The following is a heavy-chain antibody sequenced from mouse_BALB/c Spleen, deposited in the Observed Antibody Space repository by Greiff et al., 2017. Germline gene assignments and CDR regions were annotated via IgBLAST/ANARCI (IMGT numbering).Heavy chain of an antibody. V-gene: IGHV1S56*01. CDR2: IYPGDGST. D-gene: IGHD2-2*01. Sequence: QVQLQQSGPELVTPGALVKISCKASGYTFTSYDINWVKQRPGQGLEWIGWIYPGDGSTKYNEKFKGKATLTADKSSSTAYMQLSSLTSENSAVYFCARSHYGYDRGFAYWGQGTLVTVSA. J-gene: IGHJ3*01. CDR3: ARSHYGYDRGFAY. CDR1: GYTFTSYD.